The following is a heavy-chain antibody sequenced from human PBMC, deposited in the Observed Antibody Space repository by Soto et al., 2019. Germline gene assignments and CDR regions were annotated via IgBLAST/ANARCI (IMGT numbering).Heavy chain of an antibody. CDR2: ISSSSTTI. CDR3: ARSPYYYDSSNYYGY. CDR1: GFTFSSYG. J-gene: IGHJ4*02. D-gene: IGHD3-22*01. V-gene: IGHV3-48*02. Sequence: EVQLVESGGGLVQPGGSLRLSCAASGFTFSSYGMNWVRQAPGKGLEWVPYISSSSTTIYYADSVKGRFTIFRDNAKNSLYLQLNSLRDEDTAVYYCARSPYYYDSSNYYGYWGQGTLVTVSS.